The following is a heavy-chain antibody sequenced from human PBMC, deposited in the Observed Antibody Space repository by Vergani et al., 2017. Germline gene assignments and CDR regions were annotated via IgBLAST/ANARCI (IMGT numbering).Heavy chain of an antibody. J-gene: IGHJ4*02. Sequence: QVQLQESGPGLVKPSQTLSLTCTVSGGSISSGGYYWSWIRQHPGKGLEWIGYIYYSGSTYYNPSLKSRVTISVDTSKNQFSLKLSSVTAADTAVYYCARGIGVVVPAAIGLHFDYWVQGTLVTVSS. D-gene: IGHD2-2*02. V-gene: IGHV4-31*03. CDR2: IYYSGST. CDR3: ARGIGVVVPAAIGLHFDY. CDR1: GGSISSGGYY.